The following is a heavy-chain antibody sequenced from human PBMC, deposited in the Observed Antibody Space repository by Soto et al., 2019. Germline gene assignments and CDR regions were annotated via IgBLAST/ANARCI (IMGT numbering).Heavy chain of an antibody. CDR2: IKPDGSDK. D-gene: IGHD4-17*01. Sequence: GGSLRLSCAASEFTFSQHWMSWVRQAPGKGLEWVADIKPDGSDKYYVDSVKGRFTISRDNARHSVYLQMNSLRAEDTVMYYCARGHYGRDYWGQGTXVTVAS. CDR1: EFTFSQHW. V-gene: IGHV3-7*01. CDR3: ARGHYGRDY. J-gene: IGHJ4*02.